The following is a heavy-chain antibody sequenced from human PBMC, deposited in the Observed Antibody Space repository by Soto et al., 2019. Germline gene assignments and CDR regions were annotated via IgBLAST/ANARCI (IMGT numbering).Heavy chain of an antibody. V-gene: IGHV4-59*02. CDR2: IYHSGST. CDR1: GGSVGSYY. J-gene: IGHJ5*02. D-gene: IGHD4-17*01. CDR3: ARDGHGDYLVSDYNWFDP. Sequence: QVQLQESGPGLVKPSETLSLTCSVSGGSVGSYYWSWIRQPPGKGLEWIGYIYHSGSTNYNPSLKSRVTISIDTSKNPLSLKLNSATTADTAVYYCARDGHGDYLVSDYNWFDPWGQGTLVAVSS.